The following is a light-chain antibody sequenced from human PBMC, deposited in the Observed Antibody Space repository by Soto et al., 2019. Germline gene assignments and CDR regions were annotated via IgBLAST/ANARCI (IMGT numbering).Light chain of an antibody. CDR3: QQYNNWPLT. J-gene: IGKJ4*01. CDR2: GAS. CDR1: QSVSSK. V-gene: IGKV3-15*01. Sequence: EIVMTQSPATLSVSPGERATLSCRASQSVSSKLAWYQQKPGQAPRLLIYGASTRATGIPARFSGSGSGTEFTLTNRSLQSAAFAVYYCQQYNNWPLTFGGGTQVEIK.